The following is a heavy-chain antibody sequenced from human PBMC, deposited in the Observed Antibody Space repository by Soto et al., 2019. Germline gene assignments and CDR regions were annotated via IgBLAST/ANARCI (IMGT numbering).Heavy chain of an antibody. CDR3: ARASIVVTAIPSAFDI. CDR1: GNTFNAYW. J-gene: IGHJ3*02. CDR2: IFPVDSDT. Sequence: PVESLKISCKVSGNTFNAYWIGWVRQIPWKGLEWMGIIFPVDSDTIYSPSFQGQVTMSVDKSINTAYLQWRSLTASDTAIYFCARASIVVTAIPSAFDIWGQGSLVTTSS. V-gene: IGHV5-51*01. D-gene: IGHD2-21*02.